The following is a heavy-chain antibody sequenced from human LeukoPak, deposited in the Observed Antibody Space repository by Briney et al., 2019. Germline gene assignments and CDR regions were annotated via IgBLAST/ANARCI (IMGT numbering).Heavy chain of an antibody. CDR1: GGSISSGGYS. V-gene: IGHV4-30-2*01. CDR2: IYHSGST. Sequence: PSETLSLTCAVSGGSISSGGYSWSWIRQPPGKGLEWIGYIYHSGSTYYNPSLKSRVTISVDRSKNQFSLKLSSVTTADTAVYYCARAALRDYQYQLLWIDAFDIWGQGTMVTVSS. CDR3: ARAALRDYQYQLLWIDAFDI. D-gene: IGHD2-2*01. J-gene: IGHJ3*02.